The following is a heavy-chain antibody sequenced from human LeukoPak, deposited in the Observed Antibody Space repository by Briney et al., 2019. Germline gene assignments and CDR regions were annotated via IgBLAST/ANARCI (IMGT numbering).Heavy chain of an antibody. D-gene: IGHD3-10*01. CDR1: GYTFTSYG. CDR2: ISAYNGNT. J-gene: IGHJ5*02. Sequence: ASVKVSCKASGYTFTSYGISWVRQAPGQGLEWMGWISAYNGNTNYAQKLQGRVTMTTDTSTSTAYMELRSLRSDDTAVYYCARVGPYGSGSYYNQRHNWFDPWGQGALVTVSS. V-gene: IGHV1-18*01. CDR3: ARVGPYGSGSYYNQRHNWFDP.